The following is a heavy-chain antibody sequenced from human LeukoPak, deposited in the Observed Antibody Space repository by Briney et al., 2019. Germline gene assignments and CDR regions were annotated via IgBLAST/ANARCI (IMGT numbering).Heavy chain of an antibody. V-gene: IGHV5-51*01. CDR3: ARPRGYNYGSLDY. Sequence: GESLKISCKSSGYSFTTYWIAWVRQMPGKGLEWMGIIYPGDSDTRCSPSFQGQVTISADRSISTVYLQWSSLKASDTAVYYCARPRGYNYGSLDYWGQGTLVTVSS. J-gene: IGHJ4*02. D-gene: IGHD5-18*01. CDR2: IYPGDSDT. CDR1: GYSFTTYW.